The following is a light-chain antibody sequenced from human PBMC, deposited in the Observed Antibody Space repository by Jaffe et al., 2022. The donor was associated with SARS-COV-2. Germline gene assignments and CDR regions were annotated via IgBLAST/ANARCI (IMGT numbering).Light chain of an antibody. CDR1: SSDVHGYNY. CDR3: SSHTRLKTVI. J-gene: IGLJ2*01. Sequence: QSALTQAASVSGSPGQSITISCTGTSSDVHGYNYVAWYQQHPGKAPKLMIYEVSNRPSGVSDRFSGSKSGNTASLTISGLQAEDEAHYYCSSHTRLKTVIFGGGTKLTVL. CDR2: EVS. V-gene: IGLV2-14*01.